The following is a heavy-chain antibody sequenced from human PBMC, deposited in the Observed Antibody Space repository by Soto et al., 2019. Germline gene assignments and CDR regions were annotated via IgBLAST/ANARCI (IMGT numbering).Heavy chain of an antibody. V-gene: IGHV4-59*01. CDR3: ARVIGGYDYYYYYGMDV. CDR2: IYYRGST. CDR1: GGSISSYY. D-gene: IGHD5-12*01. Sequence: ETLSLTCTVSGGSISSYYWSWIRQPPGKGLEWIGYIYYRGSTNYNPSLKSRVTISVATSKNQFSLKLSSVTAADTAVYYCARVIGGYDYYYYYGMDVWGQGTTVTVSS. J-gene: IGHJ6*02.